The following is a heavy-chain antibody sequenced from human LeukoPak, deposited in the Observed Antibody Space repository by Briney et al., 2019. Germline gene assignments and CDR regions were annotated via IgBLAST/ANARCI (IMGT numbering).Heavy chain of an antibody. Sequence: GGSLRLSCAPSGFTFSSAWMHWVRQAPGKGLEWVSRIKGKVDGGTTDYAAPVKGRFTISRDDLENMLYLQMNSLKTEDTAVYYCIADTPPWNPYGLDYWGQGTLVTVSS. CDR1: GFTFSSAW. CDR3: IADTPPWNPYGLDY. CDR2: IKGKVDGGTT. J-gene: IGHJ4*02. D-gene: IGHD1-1*01. V-gene: IGHV3-15*07.